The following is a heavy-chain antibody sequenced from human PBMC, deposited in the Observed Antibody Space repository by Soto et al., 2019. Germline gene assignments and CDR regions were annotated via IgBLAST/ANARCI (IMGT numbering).Heavy chain of an antibody. CDR3: AGGVGATYDY. D-gene: IGHD1-26*01. V-gene: IGHV4-59*01. J-gene: IGHJ4*02. CDR2: IYYSGST. CDR1: GGSTSSYY. Sequence: SETLSLTCTVSGGSTSSYYWSWIRQPPGKGLEWIGYIYYSGSTNYNPSLKSRVTISVDTSKNQFSLKLSSVTAADTAVYYCAGGVGATYDYWGQGTLVTVSS.